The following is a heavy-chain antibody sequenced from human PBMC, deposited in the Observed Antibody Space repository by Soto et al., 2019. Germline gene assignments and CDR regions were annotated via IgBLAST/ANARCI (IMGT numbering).Heavy chain of an antibody. Sequence: SQTLSLTCAISGDSVSSNSAAWNWIRQSPSRGLEWLGRTYYRSKWYNDYAVSVKSRITINPDTSKNQFSLQLNSVTPEDTAVYYCARGSLRFLEWLFIHNRGVNWFDPWGQGTLVTVSS. CDR2: TYYRSKWYN. D-gene: IGHD3-3*01. CDR3: ARGSLRFLEWLFIHNRGVNWFDP. CDR1: GDSVSSNSAA. J-gene: IGHJ5*02. V-gene: IGHV6-1*01.